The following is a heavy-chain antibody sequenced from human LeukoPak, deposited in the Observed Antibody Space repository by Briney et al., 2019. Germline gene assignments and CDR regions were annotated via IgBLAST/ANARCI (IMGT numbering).Heavy chain of an antibody. J-gene: IGHJ1*01. CDR3: ASSRDGYNPKYFQH. Sequence: PSETLSLTCAVYGGSFSGCYWSWIRQPPGKGLEWIGYIYYSGSTNYNPSLKSRVTISVDTSKNQFSLKLSSVTAADTAVYYCASSRDGYNPKYFQHWGQGTLVTVSS. CDR2: IYYSGST. V-gene: IGHV4-59*01. D-gene: IGHD5-24*01. CDR1: GGSFSGCY.